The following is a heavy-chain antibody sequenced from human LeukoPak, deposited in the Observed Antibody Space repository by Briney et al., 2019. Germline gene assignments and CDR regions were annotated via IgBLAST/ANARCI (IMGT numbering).Heavy chain of an antibody. D-gene: IGHD1-1*01. Sequence: GGSLRLSCAASGFTFSSCWMHWVRQAPGKGLVWVSRIHSDGTTINYADSVKGRFTISKDDAKNTLYLQMNSLRVEDTAVYYCVRVPTSWFDPWGQGTLVTVSS. CDR3: VRVPTSWFDP. CDR2: IHSDGTTI. J-gene: IGHJ5*02. CDR1: GFTFSSCW. V-gene: IGHV3-74*01.